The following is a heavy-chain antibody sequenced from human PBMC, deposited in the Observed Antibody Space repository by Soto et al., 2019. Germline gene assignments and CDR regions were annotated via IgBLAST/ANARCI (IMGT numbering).Heavy chain of an antibody. D-gene: IGHD5-18*01. CDR1: GFTFSTFE. CDR2: ISSSGTTI. J-gene: IGHJ4*02. CDR3: ARDTGYNYGYS. Sequence: GGSLRLSCAASGFTFSTFEMNWVRQAPGKGLEWVSYISSSGTTIYYADSVKGRFTISRDNAKNSLYLQMNSLRAEDTAVYYCARDTGYNYGYSWGQGTLVTSPQ. V-gene: IGHV3-48*03.